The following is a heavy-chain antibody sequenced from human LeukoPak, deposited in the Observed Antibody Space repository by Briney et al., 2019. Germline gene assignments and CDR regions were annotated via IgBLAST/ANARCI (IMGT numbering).Heavy chain of an antibody. CDR2: IYPGDSDT. D-gene: IGHD1-26*01. J-gene: IGHJ4*02. Sequence: GGSLQISCKGSGYRFTSYWIGGVRQLPGKGLEGMGIIYPGDSDTRYSPSFQGQVTISADKSISTAYLQWSSLKASDTAMYYCARSGARWELLPDFDYWGQGTLVTVSS. CDR3: ARSGARWELLPDFDY. CDR1: GYRFTSYW. V-gene: IGHV5-51*01.